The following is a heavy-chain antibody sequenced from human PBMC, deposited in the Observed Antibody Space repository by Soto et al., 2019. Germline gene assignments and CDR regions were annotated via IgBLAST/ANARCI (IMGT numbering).Heavy chain of an antibody. V-gene: IGHV4-39*01. Sequence: TXSLTCTVSGGSISSSSYYWGWIRQPPGKGLEWIGSIYYSGSTYYNPSLKSRLTISVATSTIQFSLKLSSVSAGDTAVYXXXXYLXHLKQYFAYWGQGTLVTVSS. J-gene: IGHJ4*02. CDR1: GGSISSSSYY. CDR3: XXYLXHLKQYFAY. CDR2: IYYSGST.